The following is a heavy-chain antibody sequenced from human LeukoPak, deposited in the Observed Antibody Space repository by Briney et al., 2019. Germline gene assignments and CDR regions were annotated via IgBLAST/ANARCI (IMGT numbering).Heavy chain of an antibody. CDR1: GYTFINFA. CDR2: INAGNGNT. CDR3: ARGPRAAADDY. D-gene: IGHD6-13*01. V-gene: IGHV1-3*01. Sequence: GASVKVSCKASGYTFINFAIHWGRQVPGQRPEWVGWINAGNGNTKYSQKFQGRVIITRDTSASTAYMELSSLTSEDTAVYYCARGPRAAADDYWGQGTLVTVSS. J-gene: IGHJ4*02.